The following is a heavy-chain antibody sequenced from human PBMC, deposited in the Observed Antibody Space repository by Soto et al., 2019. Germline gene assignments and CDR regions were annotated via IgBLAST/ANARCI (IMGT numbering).Heavy chain of an antibody. D-gene: IGHD3-3*01. CDR1: GFTFSSYS. CDR2: ISSSSSYI. Sequence: GGSLRLSCAASGFTFSSYSMNWVRQAPGKGLEWVSSISSSSSYIYYADSVKGRFTISRDNAKNSLYLQMNSLRAEDTAVYYCARSGDAFWSGYYYYYYMDVWGKGTTVTVSS. V-gene: IGHV3-21*01. CDR3: ARSGDAFWSGYYYYYYMDV. J-gene: IGHJ6*03.